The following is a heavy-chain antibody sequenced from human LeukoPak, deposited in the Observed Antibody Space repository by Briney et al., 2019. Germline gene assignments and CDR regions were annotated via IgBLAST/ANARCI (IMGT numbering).Heavy chain of an antibody. CDR1: GGSISSGGYY. J-gene: IGHJ4*02. Sequence: SETLSLTCTVSGGSISSGGYYWSWIRRHPGKGLEWIGYIYYSGSTYYNPSLKSRVTISVDTSKNQFSLKLSSVTAADTAIYYCARGARVVPASIGYWGQGTLVTVSS. CDR3: ARGARVVPASIGY. V-gene: IGHV4-31*03. D-gene: IGHD2-2*02. CDR2: IYYSGST.